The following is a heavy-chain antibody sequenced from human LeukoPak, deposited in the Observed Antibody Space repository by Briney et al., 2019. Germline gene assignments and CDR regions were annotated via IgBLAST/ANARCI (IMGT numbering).Heavy chain of an antibody. J-gene: IGHJ6*02. D-gene: IGHD3-22*01. V-gene: IGHV3-33*01. CDR1: GFTFSSYG. CDR2: IWYDGSNK. CDR3: ARGLVVITTYYYYGMDV. Sequence: GRSLRLSCAASGFTFSSYGMHWVRQAPGKGLEWVAVIWYDGSNKYYADSVKGRFTISRDNSKNTLYLQMNSLRAEDTAVYYCARGLVVITTYYYYGMDVWGQGTTVTVSS.